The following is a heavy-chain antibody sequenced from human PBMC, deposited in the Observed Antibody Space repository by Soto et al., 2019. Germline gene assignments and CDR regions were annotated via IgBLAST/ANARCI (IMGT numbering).Heavy chain of an antibody. D-gene: IGHD3-10*01. Sequence: QVQLVESGGGLVKPGGSLRLSCAASGFTFSDYYMTWIRQAPGKGLEWVSYISSSGTTIYYADSVKGRFTISRDNAKNSLYLQMNSLRVEDTAVYYCASSRWELMAVLGYWGQGTLVTVSS. CDR3: ASSRWELMAVLGY. CDR1: GFTFSDYY. J-gene: IGHJ4*02. CDR2: ISSSGTTI. V-gene: IGHV3-11*01.